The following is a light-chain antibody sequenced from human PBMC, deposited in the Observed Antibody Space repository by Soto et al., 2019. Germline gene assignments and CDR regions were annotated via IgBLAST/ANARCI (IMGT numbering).Light chain of an antibody. CDR2: DVS. CDR3: ISYTSSSTPVV. J-gene: IGLJ2*01. V-gene: IGLV2-14*01. CDR1: SSDVGGYNY. Sequence: QSALTQPASVSGSPGQSITISCTGTSSDVGGYNYVSWYQQHPGKAPELMIYDVSNRPSGVSNRFSGSKSGNTASLTISGLQAEDEALYYCISYTSSSTPVVFGGGTKLTVL.